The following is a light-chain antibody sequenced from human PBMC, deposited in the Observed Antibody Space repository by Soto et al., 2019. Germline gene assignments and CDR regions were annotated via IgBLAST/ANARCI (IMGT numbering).Light chain of an antibody. CDR1: SGHSNYA. V-gene: IGLV4-69*01. CDR2: LNSDGSH. Sequence: QSVLTQSPSASASLGASVKITCTLSSGHSNYAIAWHQQQSEKGPRYLMKLNSDGSHSKGDGIPDRFSGSSSGAERYLTISRLQSEDEADYYCQTWGSGIVVFGGGTKLTVL. CDR3: QTWGSGIVV. J-gene: IGLJ2*01.